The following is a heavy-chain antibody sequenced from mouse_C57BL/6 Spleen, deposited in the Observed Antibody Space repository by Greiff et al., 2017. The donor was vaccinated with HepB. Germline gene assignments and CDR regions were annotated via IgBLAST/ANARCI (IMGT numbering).Heavy chain of an antibody. J-gene: IGHJ3*01. Sequence: VKLQESGAELVRPGASVKLSCKASGYTFTDYYINWVKQRPGQGLEWIARIYPGSGNTYYNEKFKGKATLTAEKSSSTAYMQLSSLTSEDSAVYFCAREGKEGWFAYWGQGTLVTVSA. CDR3: AREGKEGWFAY. V-gene: IGHV1-76*01. CDR1: GYTFTDYY. CDR2: IYPGSGNT.